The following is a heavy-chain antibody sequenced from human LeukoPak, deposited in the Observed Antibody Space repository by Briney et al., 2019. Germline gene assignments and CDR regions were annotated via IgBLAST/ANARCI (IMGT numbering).Heavy chain of an antibody. V-gene: IGHV3-23*01. CDR2: ISGSGGST. J-gene: IGHJ6*03. D-gene: IGHD7-27*01. CDR3: AKDNWGFYYYYYYMDV. CDR1: GFTFSSYA. Sequence: GGSLRLSCAASGFTFSSYAMSWVRQAPGKRLEWVSAISGSGGSTYYADSVKGRFTISRDNSKNTLYLQMNSLRAEDTAVYYCAKDNWGFYYYYYYMDVWGKGTTVTVSS.